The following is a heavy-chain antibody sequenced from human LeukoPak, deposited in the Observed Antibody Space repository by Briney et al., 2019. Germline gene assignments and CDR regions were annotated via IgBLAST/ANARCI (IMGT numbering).Heavy chain of an antibody. CDR3: ARDGSGTWSDP. Sequence: ASVKVSCKASGYSFTNYGITWLRQAPGLGLEWMGWINAFNGDRDHAQKFQGRVTMTTDTSTSTAYMELRSLRSDDTAVYYCARDGSGTWSDPWGQGTLVTVSS. CDR2: INAFNGDR. D-gene: IGHD3-10*01. V-gene: IGHV1-18*01. J-gene: IGHJ5*02. CDR1: GYSFTNYG.